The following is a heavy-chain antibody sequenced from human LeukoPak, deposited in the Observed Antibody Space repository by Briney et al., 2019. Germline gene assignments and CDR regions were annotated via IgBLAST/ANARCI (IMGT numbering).Heavy chain of an antibody. J-gene: IGHJ3*02. Sequence: PSETLSLTCAVYGGSFSGYYWGWIRQPPGKGLEWIGYIYYSGSTHYNPSLQSRVTISVDTPKRQFSLKLSSVTAADTAVYYCARHNYYFDSSGPIDIWGQGTMVTVSS. CDR1: GGSFSGYY. CDR3: ARHNYYFDSSGPIDI. V-gene: IGHV4-34*01. D-gene: IGHD3-22*01. CDR2: IYYSGST.